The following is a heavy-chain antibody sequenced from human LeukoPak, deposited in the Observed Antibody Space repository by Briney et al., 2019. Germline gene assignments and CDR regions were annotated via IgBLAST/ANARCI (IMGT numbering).Heavy chain of an antibody. Sequence: GGSLRLSCAASGFTFSSYEMNWVRQAPGKGLEWVSYISSSGSTIYYADSVKGRFTIPRDNAKNSLYLQMNSLRAEDTAVYYCARDGAYYDILTGYYSDNWFDPWGQGTLVTVSS. CDR3: ARDGAYYDILTGYYSDNWFDP. CDR2: ISSSGSTI. J-gene: IGHJ5*02. CDR1: GFTFSSYE. D-gene: IGHD3-9*01. V-gene: IGHV3-48*03.